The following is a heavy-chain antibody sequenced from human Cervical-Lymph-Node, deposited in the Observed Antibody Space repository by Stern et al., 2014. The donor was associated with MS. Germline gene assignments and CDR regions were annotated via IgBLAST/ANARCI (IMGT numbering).Heavy chain of an antibody. CDR3: ARLIVAVTGGLWIDP. Sequence: VQLVQSGSALKKPGASVKVSCKTSGYNFTHYGINWVRQAPGQGLEWMGWINTHTGKATYAQGFIGRFVFSLDTSVTSAYLQISSLKTEDTAMYYCARLIVAVTGGLWIDPWGQGTLVIVSS. V-gene: IGHV7-4-1*01. D-gene: IGHD2-21*02. CDR1: GYNFTHYG. J-gene: IGHJ5*02. CDR2: INTHTGKA.